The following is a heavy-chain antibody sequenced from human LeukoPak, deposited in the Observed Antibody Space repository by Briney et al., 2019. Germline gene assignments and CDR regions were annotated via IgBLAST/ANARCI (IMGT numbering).Heavy chain of an antibody. V-gene: IGHV4-59*01. CDR3: AREEDSSGYYWLDY. CDR2: IYYSGST. CDR1: GGSISSYY. Sequence: SETLSLTCTVSGGSISSYYWSWIRQPPGKGLEWIGYIYYSGSTNYNPSLKSRVTISVDTSKNQFSLKLSSVTAADTAVYYCAREEDSSGYYWLDYWGQGTLVTVSS. J-gene: IGHJ4*02. D-gene: IGHD3-22*01.